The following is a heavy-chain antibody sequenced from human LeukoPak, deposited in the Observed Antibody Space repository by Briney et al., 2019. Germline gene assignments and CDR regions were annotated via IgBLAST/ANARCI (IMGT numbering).Heavy chain of an antibody. CDR3: ARERDYDFWSGSEGMDV. D-gene: IGHD3-3*01. V-gene: IGHV4-39*07. Sequence: SETLSLTCSVSAGSLSSIPYYWGWILQPPGKGLEWIGRIYYSGSTYYNPSLKSRVTISVDTSKNQFSLKLSSVTAADTAVYYCARERDYDFWSGSEGMDVWGKGTTVTVSS. J-gene: IGHJ6*03. CDR2: IYYSGST. CDR1: AGSLSSIPYY.